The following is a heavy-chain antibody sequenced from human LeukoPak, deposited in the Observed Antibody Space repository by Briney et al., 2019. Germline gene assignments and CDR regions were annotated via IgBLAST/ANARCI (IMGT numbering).Heavy chain of an antibody. CDR2: VHYSGST. V-gene: IGHV4-59*01. D-gene: IGHD1-26*01. J-gene: IGHJ4*02. CDR3: ARESSGSYRSLDY. CDR1: GGSISSYY. Sequence: SETLSLTCTVSGGSISSYYWSWIRQPPGKGLVWIGYVHYSGSTNYNPSLKSRVTISVDTSKNQFSLKLSSVTAADTAVYYCARESSGSYRSLDYWGQGTLVTVSS.